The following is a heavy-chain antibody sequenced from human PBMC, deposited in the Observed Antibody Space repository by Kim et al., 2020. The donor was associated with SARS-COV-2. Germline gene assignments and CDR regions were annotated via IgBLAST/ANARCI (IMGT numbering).Heavy chain of an antibody. J-gene: IGHJ4*02. CDR3: AKDIAAAGNADY. Sequence: YYADSAKGRFTISRDNSKNTLYLQMNSLRAEDTAVYYCAKDIAAAGNADYWGQGTLVTVSS. V-gene: IGHV3-30*02. D-gene: IGHD6-13*01.